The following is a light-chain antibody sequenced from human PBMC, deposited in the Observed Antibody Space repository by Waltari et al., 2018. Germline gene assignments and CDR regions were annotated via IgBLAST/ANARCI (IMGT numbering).Light chain of an antibody. V-gene: IGLV2-8*01. Sequence: QSALTQPPSASGSPGQSVTISCPGTSSDVGGYTFVSWYQHRPGKLPRLIIYEVNTQPSGVPDRFSGSKSGNTASLTVSGLQAEDEADYYCSAHGGTNSYYVFGTGTTVTVL. J-gene: IGLJ1*01. CDR2: EVN. CDR3: SAHGGTNSYYV. CDR1: SSDVGGYTF.